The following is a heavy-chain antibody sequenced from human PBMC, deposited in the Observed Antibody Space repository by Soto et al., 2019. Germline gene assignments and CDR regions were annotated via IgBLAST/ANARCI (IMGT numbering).Heavy chain of an antibody. D-gene: IGHD5-12*01. CDR3: ARVKDGYNLVFDY. V-gene: IGHV4-30-2*01. CDR1: GDSISSGAYS. Sequence: SETLSLTCAVSGDSISSGAYSWSWIRKPPGKGLEWIGYIYQSGSTYYNPSLKSRVTISVDRSKNQFSLKLSSVTAADTAVYYCARVKDGYNLVFDYWGQGTLVTVSS. J-gene: IGHJ4*02. CDR2: IYQSGST.